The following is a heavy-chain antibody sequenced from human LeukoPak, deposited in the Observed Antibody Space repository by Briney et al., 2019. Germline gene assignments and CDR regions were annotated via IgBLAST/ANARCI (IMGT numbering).Heavy chain of an antibody. D-gene: IGHD3-3*01. Sequence: GESLQISCKGSGYSFTSYWIGWVRQLPGKGLEWMGIIYPGDSDTRYSPSFQGQVTISADKSISTAYLQWSSLKASDTAMYYCASWDFVQHYGMDVWGQGTTVTVSS. CDR2: IYPGDSDT. J-gene: IGHJ6*02. V-gene: IGHV5-51*01. CDR1: GYSFTSYW. CDR3: ASWDFVQHYGMDV.